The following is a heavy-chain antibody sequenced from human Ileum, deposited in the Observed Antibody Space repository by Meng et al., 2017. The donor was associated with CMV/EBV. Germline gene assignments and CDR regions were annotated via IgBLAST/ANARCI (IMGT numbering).Heavy chain of an antibody. V-gene: IGHV3-9*01. J-gene: IGHJ6*01. CDR2: VSRDSVNI. CDR1: GFTFDDHA. CDR3: AKDLSTGTGRPSSYYYYGLGV. D-gene: IGHD1-7*01. Sequence: GGSLRLSCAASGFTFDDHAMHWVRQAPGKGLEWVAGVSRDSVNIGYADSVKGRFTISRDKAKNSLFLQMNNLKTEDTALYYCAKDLSTGTGRPSSYYYYGLGVWGQGNTV.